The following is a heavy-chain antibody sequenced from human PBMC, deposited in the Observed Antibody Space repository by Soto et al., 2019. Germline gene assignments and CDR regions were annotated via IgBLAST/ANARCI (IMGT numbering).Heavy chain of an antibody. J-gene: IGHJ4*02. CDR1: GGTFSSYS. CDR3: ARAPNILTVKYYFDY. D-gene: IGHD3-9*01. V-gene: IGHV1-69*13. CDR2: IIPIFGTA. Sequence: ASVKVSCKASGGTFSSYSINWVRQSPGQGLEWMGGIIPIFGTANNAQKFQGRVTITADESATTFYMELSSLRSEDTAVYYCARAPNILTVKYYFDYWGKGTLVTVSS.